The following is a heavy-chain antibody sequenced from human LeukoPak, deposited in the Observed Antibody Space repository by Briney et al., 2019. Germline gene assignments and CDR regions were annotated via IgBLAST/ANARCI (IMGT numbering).Heavy chain of an antibody. CDR1: GGSFSGYY. J-gene: IGHJ4*02. Sequence: SSETLSLTCAVYGGSFSGYYWSWIRQPPGKGLEWIGEINHSGSTNYNPSLKSRVTISVDTSKNQFSLKLSSVTAADTAVYYCARFRCDYYGSGSYCITPYSLDYWGQGTLVTVSS. CDR3: ARFRCDYYGSGSYCITPYSLDY. CDR2: INHSGST. D-gene: IGHD3-10*01. V-gene: IGHV4-34*01.